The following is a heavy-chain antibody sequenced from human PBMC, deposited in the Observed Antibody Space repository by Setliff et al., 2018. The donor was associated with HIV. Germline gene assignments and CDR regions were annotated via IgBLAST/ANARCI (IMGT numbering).Heavy chain of an antibody. D-gene: IGHD5-12*01. CDR2: INPNTGGT. V-gene: IGHV1-2*02. J-gene: IGHJ4*02. CDR3: ARDNRTGYSGGWPLDY. Sequence: AASVKVSCKASGYFFTAYYMHWVRQAPGQGLEWMAWINPNTGGTQYAQKLQGRVTVTRDTPISTAYMEIKKLTSDDTAVYYCARDNRTGYSGGWPLDYWGQGTVVTVSS. CDR1: GYFFTAYY.